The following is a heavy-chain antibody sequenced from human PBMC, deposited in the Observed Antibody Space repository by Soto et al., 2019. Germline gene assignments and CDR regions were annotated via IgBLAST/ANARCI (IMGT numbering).Heavy chain of an antibody. V-gene: IGHV4-59*01. CDR1: GGSISSYY. Sequence: QVQLQESGPGLVNPSETLSLTCTVSGGSISSYYWSWIRQPPGKGLAWIGYIDYSGSTNYNPSLTSGVTKSVATATNQFSLKLGSVTAAHTAEYYCARGPRATVTNNWFDPCGEGTLVTVSS. J-gene: IGHJ5*02. CDR2: IDYSGST. D-gene: IGHD4-17*01. CDR3: ARGPRATVTNNWFDP.